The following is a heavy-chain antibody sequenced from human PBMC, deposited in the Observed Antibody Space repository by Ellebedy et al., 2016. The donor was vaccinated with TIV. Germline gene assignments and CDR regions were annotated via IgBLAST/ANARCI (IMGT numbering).Heavy chain of an antibody. CDR3: AKELVHAIHGFDI. CDR1: GFPFSSSG. CDR2: ISYDESTK. Sequence: GESLKISCAASGFPFSSSGMHWVRQAPGKGLEWVAVISYDESTKYYVDSVKGRFTISRDNSKNTLYLQMNSLRAEDTAIYYCAKELVHAIHGFDIWGQGTMVTVSS. J-gene: IGHJ3*02. D-gene: IGHD2-8*02. V-gene: IGHV3-30*18.